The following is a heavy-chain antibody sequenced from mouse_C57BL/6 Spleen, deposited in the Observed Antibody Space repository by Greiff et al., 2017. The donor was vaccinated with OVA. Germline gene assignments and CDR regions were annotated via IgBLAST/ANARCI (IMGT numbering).Heavy chain of an antibody. CDR3: ARLFITTSDY. CDR2: IYPGDGDT. CDR1: GYAFSSSW. V-gene: IGHV1-82*01. J-gene: IGHJ2*01. D-gene: IGHD1-1*01. Sequence: QVQLQQSGPELVKPGASVKISCKASGYAFSSSWMNWVKQRPGKGLEWIGRIYPGDGDTNYNGKFKGKATLTADKSSSTAYMQLSSLTSEDSAVYFCARLFITTSDYWGKGTTLTVSS.